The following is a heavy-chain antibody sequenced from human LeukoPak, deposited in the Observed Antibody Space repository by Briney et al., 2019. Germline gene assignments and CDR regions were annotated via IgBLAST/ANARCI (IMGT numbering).Heavy chain of an antibody. CDR2: IYSGGTT. CDR1: GFTVSNNY. CDR3: ARDPPGIAASVSGG. Sequence: GGSLRLSCKASGFTVSNNYMNWVRQAPGKGLEWVALIYSGGTTNYADSVKGRFTISRDNSKNTLYLQMTNVRAEDTAVYYCARDPPGIAASVSGGWGQGTLVTVSS. J-gene: IGHJ4*02. V-gene: IGHV3-53*01. D-gene: IGHD6-13*01.